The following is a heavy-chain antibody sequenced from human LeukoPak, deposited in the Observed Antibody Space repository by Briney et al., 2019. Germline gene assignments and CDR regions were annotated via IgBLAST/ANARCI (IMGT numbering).Heavy chain of an antibody. V-gene: IGHV3-11*04. Sequence: PGGSLRLSCAASGFTFSDYYVSWIRQAPGKGLEWVSYISSSGSTIYYADSVKGRFTISRDNAKNPLYLQMNSLRAEDTAVYYCAARYSSSSVGYWGQGTLVTVFS. CDR1: GFTFSDYY. CDR2: ISSSGSTI. J-gene: IGHJ4*02. CDR3: AARYSSSSVGY. D-gene: IGHD6-6*01.